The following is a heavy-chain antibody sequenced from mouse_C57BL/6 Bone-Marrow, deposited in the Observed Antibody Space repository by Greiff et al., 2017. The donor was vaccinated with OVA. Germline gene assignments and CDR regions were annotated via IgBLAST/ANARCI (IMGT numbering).Heavy chain of an antibody. V-gene: IGHV5-4*01. Sequence: EVQLVESGGGLVKPGGSLKLSCAASGFTYSSYAMSWVRQTPEKRLEWVATISDGGSYTYYPDNVKGRFTISRDNAKNNLYLQMSHLKSEDTAMYYCARDPNYYGSSYGGFAYWGQGTLVTVSA. CDR3: ARDPNYYGSSYGGFAY. CDR1: GFTYSSYA. J-gene: IGHJ3*01. CDR2: ISDGGSYT. D-gene: IGHD1-1*01.